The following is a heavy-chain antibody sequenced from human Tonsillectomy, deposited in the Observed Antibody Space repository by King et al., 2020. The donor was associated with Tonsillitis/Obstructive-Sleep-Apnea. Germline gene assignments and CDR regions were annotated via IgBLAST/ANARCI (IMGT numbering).Heavy chain of an antibody. CDR3: ARVEFLKCADGAFDI. D-gene: IGHD3-3*01. Sequence: EWQLVQSGGGVVRPGGSLRLSCAASGFTFDDYGMSWVRQAPGKGLEWVSGINWNGGSTGYADSVKGRFTISRDNAKNSLYLKMNSLRAEDAALYYCARVEFLKCADGAFDIWGQGTMVTVSS. V-gene: IGHV3-20*04. CDR2: INWNGGST. J-gene: IGHJ3*02. CDR1: GFTFDDYG.